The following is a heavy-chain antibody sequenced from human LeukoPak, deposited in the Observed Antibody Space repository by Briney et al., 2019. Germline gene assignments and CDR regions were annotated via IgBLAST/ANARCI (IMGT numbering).Heavy chain of an antibody. D-gene: IGHD3-22*01. CDR1: GFTFNSYS. J-gene: IGHJ4*02. CDR2: ISSSSSFI. CDR3: GRVGLGYDSSFDY. Sequence: GGSLRLSCAASGFTFNSYSMNWVRQAPGKGLEWVSSISSSSSFIYYADSVKGRFTISRDNAKNSLYLQMNSLRAEDTAVYYCGRVGLGYDSSFDYWGQGTLVTVSS. V-gene: IGHV3-21*01.